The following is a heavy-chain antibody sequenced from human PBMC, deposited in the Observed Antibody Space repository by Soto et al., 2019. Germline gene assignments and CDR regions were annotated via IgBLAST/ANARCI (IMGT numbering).Heavy chain of an antibody. CDR1: GYTFTGYY. J-gene: IGHJ6*02. Sequence: ASVKVSCKASGYTFTGYYMHWVRQAPGQGLEWMGWINPNSGGTNYAQKFQGWVTMTRDTSISTAYMELSRLRSDDTAVYYCARAMVRGVPTKCGMDVWGQGTTVTVSS. CDR2: INPNSGGT. V-gene: IGHV1-2*04. D-gene: IGHD3-10*01. CDR3: ARAMVRGVPTKCGMDV.